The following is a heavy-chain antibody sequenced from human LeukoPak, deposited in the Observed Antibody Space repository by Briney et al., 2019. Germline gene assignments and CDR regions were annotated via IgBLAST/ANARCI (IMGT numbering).Heavy chain of an antibody. Sequence: KPGGSLRLSCAASGFTFSSYSMNWVRQAPGKGLEWVSSISSSSSYIYYADSVKGRFTISRDNAKNSLYLQMNSLRAEDTAVYYCGYCSSTSCYHPIQLDYWGQGTLVTVSS. V-gene: IGHV3-21*01. CDR2: ISSSSSYI. CDR3: GYCSSTSCYHPIQLDY. J-gene: IGHJ4*02. CDR1: GFTFSSYS. D-gene: IGHD2-2*01.